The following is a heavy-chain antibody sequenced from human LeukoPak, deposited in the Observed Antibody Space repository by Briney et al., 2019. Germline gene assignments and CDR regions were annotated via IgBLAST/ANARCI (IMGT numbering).Heavy chain of an antibody. J-gene: IGHJ4*02. CDR3: AKDSGSYLFDS. CDR2: ISSNGGST. V-gene: IGHV3-64*01. Sequence: GGSLRLSCAASGFTFSHYAMHWVRQAPGKGLEYVSAISSNGGSTYYANSVKGRFTISRDNSKNTLYLQMGRLRADDMAMYYCAKDSGSYLFDSWGQGTLVTVPS. D-gene: IGHD1-26*01. CDR1: GFTFSHYA.